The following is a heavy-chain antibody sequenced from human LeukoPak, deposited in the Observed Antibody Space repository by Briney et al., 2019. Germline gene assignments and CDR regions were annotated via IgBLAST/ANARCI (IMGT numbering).Heavy chain of an antibody. V-gene: IGHV1-69*13. CDR2: ISPIFHTT. Sequence: SLKVSCKASGGTFSTDEINWVRPALGQGREWLGRISPIFHTTNYAQKFLGTVTITADESTSTAYMELSSLRSEDTAVYYCANSPNDYYDSSGYYHYWGQGTLVTVSS. D-gene: IGHD3-22*01. J-gene: IGHJ4*02. CDR3: ANSPNDYYDSSGYYHY. CDR1: GGTFSTDE.